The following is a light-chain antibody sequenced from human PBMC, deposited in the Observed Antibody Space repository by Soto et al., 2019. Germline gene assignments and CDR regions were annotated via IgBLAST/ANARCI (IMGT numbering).Light chain of an antibody. CDR1: QSVSSN. V-gene: IGKV3-15*01. CDR2: GAS. CDR3: QQYYNWPRT. Sequence: DIVMTQSPDSLAVSLGERATINCKSSQSVSSNLAWYQHKPGQAPRLLTYGASTRATGIPARFSGSGSGTEFTLTISSLQPEDFAVYYCQQYYNWPRTFGQGTKVEIK. J-gene: IGKJ1*01.